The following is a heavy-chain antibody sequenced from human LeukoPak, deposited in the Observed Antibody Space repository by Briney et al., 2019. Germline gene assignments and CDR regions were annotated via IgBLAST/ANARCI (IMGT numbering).Heavy chain of an antibody. D-gene: IGHD3-9*01. Sequence: PSETLSLTCTVSGGSFSSTEFYWGWLRQPPGKGLQWIGNIYYTGSTYYNPFLNSLVAMSVDTSQNQFSLKMASVTAAHRAVYYCARLSKGRYFDYIFDNWGQGTLVTVSS. CDR3: ARLSKGRYFDYIFDN. CDR1: GGSFSSTEFY. CDR2: IYYTGST. V-gene: IGHV4-39*01. J-gene: IGHJ4*02.